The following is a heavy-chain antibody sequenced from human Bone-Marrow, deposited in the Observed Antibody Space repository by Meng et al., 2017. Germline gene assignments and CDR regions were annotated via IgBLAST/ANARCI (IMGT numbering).Heavy chain of an antibody. D-gene: IGHD1-26*01. CDR2: ISGSGGST. CDR3: AKAASSRARSGSYYGGVQNSYWYFDL. CDR1: GFTFSSYA. V-gene: IGHV3-23*01. Sequence: GESLKISCAASGFTFSSYAMSWVRQAPGKGLEWVSAISGSGGSTYYADSVKGRFTISRDNSKNTLYLQMNSLRAEDPAVYYCAKAASSRARSGSYYGGVQNSYWYFDLWGRGTLVTVSS. J-gene: IGHJ2*01.